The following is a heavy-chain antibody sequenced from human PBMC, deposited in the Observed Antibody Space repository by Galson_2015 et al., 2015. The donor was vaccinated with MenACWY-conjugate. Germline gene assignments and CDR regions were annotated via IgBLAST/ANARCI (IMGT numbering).Heavy chain of an antibody. V-gene: IGHV4-39*01. Sequence: SETLSLTCTVSGGSIYSSDHWWGWIRQPPGKGLEWIASIHHSETTHYSPSLKSRVSISVDTSKSQFSLKLSSVSTADTAVYYCARLPRGISLILEGSWGQGILVT. J-gene: IGHJ5*02. CDR3: ARLPRGISLILEGS. D-gene: IGHD3-22*01. CDR2: IHHSETT. CDR1: GGSIYSSDHW.